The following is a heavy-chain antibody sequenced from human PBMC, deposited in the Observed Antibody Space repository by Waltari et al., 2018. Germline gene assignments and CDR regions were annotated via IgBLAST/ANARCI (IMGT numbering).Heavy chain of an antibody. CDR2: IIPIFGTA. CDR3: ARVTPPSITIFGMDV. CDR1: GGTFSSYA. Sequence: QVQLVQSGAEVKKPGSSVKVSCKASGGTFSSYAISGVRQAPGQGLEWMGGIIPIFGTANYAQKFQGRVTITADESTSTAYMELSSLRSEDTAVYYCARVTPPSITIFGMDVWGKGTTVTVSS. J-gene: IGHJ6*04. V-gene: IGHV1-69*12. D-gene: IGHD3-3*01.